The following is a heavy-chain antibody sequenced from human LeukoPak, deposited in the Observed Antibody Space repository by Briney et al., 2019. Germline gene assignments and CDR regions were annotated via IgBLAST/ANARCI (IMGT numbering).Heavy chain of an antibody. CDR1: GGSFSGCC. CDR3: ARGAQTYYDKAPVDY. Sequence: SETLSLTCAVYGGSFSGCCWSWIRQPPGKGLEWIGEINHSGSTNYNPSLKSRVTISVDTSKSQFSLKLNSMTAADTAVYYCARGAQTYYDKAPVDYWGEGTLVTVSS. D-gene: IGHD3-22*01. CDR2: INHSGST. J-gene: IGHJ4*02. V-gene: IGHV4-34*01.